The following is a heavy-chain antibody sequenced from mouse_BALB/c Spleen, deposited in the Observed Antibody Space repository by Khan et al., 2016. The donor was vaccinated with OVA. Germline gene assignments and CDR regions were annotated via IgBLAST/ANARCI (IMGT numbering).Heavy chain of an antibody. V-gene: IGHV3-2*02. Sequence: EVQLQESGPGLVKPSQSLSLTCTVTGYSITSDYAWNWIRQFPGNKLEWMGFISYSGNTNSNPSLKSRISITRDKSKNQFFLQLNSVTTEDTATYYCARVYGGDFDYWGQGTTLTVSS. CDR2: ISYSGNT. D-gene: IGHD1-1*01. J-gene: IGHJ2*01. CDR1: GYSITSDYA. CDR3: ARVYGGDFDY.